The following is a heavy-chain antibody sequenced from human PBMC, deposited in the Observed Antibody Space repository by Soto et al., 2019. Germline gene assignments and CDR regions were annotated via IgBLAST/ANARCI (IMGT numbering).Heavy chain of an antibody. D-gene: IGHD6-13*01. CDR3: ARGGLADSSRGNYYYYYMDV. CDR1: GFTFSSYD. J-gene: IGHJ6*03. CDR2: IGTAGDT. V-gene: IGHV3-13*01. Sequence: GGSLRLSCAASGFTFSSYDMHWVRQATGKGLEWVSAIGTAGDTYYPGSVKGRFTISRENAKNSLYLQMNSLRAGDTAVYYCARGGLADSSRGNYYYYYMDVWGKGTTVTVSS.